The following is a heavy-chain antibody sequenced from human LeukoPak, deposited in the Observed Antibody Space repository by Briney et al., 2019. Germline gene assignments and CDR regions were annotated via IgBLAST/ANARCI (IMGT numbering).Heavy chain of an antibody. CDR1: GGSISGYY. Sequence: SETLTLTCTVSGGSISGYYWTWIRQSTRKGLEWIGYIYYSGITKYNPSLKSRVTISVDSSKNQLSLKVNSVTAADTGVYYCARVRHDPLEYGYYMDVWGKGTTVTVSS. J-gene: IGHJ6*03. CDR2: IYYSGIT. V-gene: IGHV4-59*12. CDR3: ARVRHDPLEYGYYMDV. D-gene: IGHD3-3*01.